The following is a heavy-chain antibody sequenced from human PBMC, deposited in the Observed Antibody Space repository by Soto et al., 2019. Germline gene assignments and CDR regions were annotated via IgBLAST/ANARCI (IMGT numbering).Heavy chain of an antibody. Sequence: GGSLRLSCAASRFTFSSYSICWVRQAPYKGLEWVSVISYDGIKQYYTDSVKGRFSISRDNSKNKLYLYMNRLRAEDTAVYYCTKSFSLGEPFDNWG. CDR1: RFTFSSYS. D-gene: IGHD3-16*01. CDR2: ISYDGIKQ. CDR3: TKSFSLGEPFDN. J-gene: IGHJ4*01. V-gene: IGHV3-30-3*02.